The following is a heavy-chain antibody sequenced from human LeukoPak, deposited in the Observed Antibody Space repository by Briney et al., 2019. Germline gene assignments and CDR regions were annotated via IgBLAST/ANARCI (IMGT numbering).Heavy chain of an antibody. V-gene: IGHV4-59*12. CDR3: ATVRGARGYYYYGMDV. D-gene: IGHD3-10*01. Sequence: SETLSLTCTVSGGSISSYYWSWIRQPPGKGLEWIGYIYYSGSTNYNPSLKSRVTISVDTSKNQFSLKVTSVTAADTAVYYCATVRGARGYYYYGMDVWGQGTTVTVSS. CDR2: IYYSGST. CDR1: GGSISSYY. J-gene: IGHJ6*02.